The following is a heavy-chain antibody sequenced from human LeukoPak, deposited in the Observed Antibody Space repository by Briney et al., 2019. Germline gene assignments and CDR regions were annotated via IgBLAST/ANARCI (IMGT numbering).Heavy chain of an antibody. Sequence: SETLSLTCAVYGGSFSGYYWSWIRQPPGKGLEWSEEINHSGSTNYNPSLKSRVTISVDTSKNQFSLKLSSVTAADTAVYYCARFGYQLLYSGARYSAGPPWFDPWGQGTLVTVSS. CDR1: GGSFSGYY. J-gene: IGHJ5*02. CDR3: ARFGYQLLYSGARYSAGPPWFDP. CDR2: INHSGST. D-gene: IGHD2-2*02. V-gene: IGHV4-34*01.